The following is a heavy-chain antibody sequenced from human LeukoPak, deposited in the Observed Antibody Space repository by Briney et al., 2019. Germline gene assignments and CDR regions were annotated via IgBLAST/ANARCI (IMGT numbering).Heavy chain of an antibody. J-gene: IGHJ4*02. Sequence: SETLSLTCTVSGGSISSGSYYWSWIRQPAGKGLEWIGRIYTSGSTNYNPSLKSRVTISVDTSKNQFSLKLSSVAAADTAAYYCARDRMVVAATQISFFDYWGQGTLVTVSS. CDR1: GGSISSGSYY. CDR2: IYTSGST. CDR3: ARDRMVVAATQISFFDY. V-gene: IGHV4-61*02. D-gene: IGHD2-15*01.